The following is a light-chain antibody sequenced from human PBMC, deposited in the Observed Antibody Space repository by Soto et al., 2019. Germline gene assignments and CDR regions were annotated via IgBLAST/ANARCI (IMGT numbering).Light chain of an antibody. CDR2: TAS. J-gene: IGKJ3*01. V-gene: IGKV1-39*01. CDR1: QSIATY. CDR3: QQTYSTLLT. Sequence: DIQLTQSPSSLSASVGDRVTISCRASQSIATYLNWYQQKSGKAPKLLIYTASTPQSGVPSRFSGSGYWTDFTLTITDLQPEDSATYYCQQTYSTLLTFGPGTKVNIK.